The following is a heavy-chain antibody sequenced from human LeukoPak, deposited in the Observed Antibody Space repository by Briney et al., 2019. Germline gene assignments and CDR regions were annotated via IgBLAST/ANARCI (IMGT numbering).Heavy chain of an antibody. V-gene: IGHV3-23*01. CDR2: ISSSGGSP. D-gene: IGHD5-12*01. J-gene: IGHJ4*02. CDR1: GFTFSTYA. CDR3: ARLVYSGYDYYFDY. Sequence: GGSLRLSCVASGFTFSTYALSWVRQAPGKGLEWVSAISSSGGSPYYADSVKGRFTISRDNSKNTLYLQMNSLRAEDTAVYYCARLVYSGYDYYFDYWGQGTLVTVSS.